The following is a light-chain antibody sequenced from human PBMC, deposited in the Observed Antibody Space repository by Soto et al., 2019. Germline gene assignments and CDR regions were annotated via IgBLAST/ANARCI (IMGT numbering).Light chain of an antibody. CDR2: DAS. J-gene: IGKJ1*01. CDR3: QQSSEATWT. Sequence: DIQMTQSPSSLSASVGDRVTITCQASQNINNYLNWYQQKPGRAPKLLIYDASSLEAGVPSRFRGSGSGTDFTFTISRLQPEDIATYYCQQSSEATWTFGQGTKVDIK. V-gene: IGKV1-33*01. CDR1: QNINNY.